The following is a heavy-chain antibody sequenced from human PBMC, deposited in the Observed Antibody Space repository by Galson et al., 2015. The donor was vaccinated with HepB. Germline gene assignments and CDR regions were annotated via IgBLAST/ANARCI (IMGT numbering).Heavy chain of an antibody. D-gene: IGHD3-22*01. CDR2: ISDSGSTTI. CDR3: ARGYYHDSSGYPNAFDI. J-gene: IGHJ3*02. V-gene: IGHV3-11*04. CDR1: GFTFTDYY. Sequence: SLRLSCAASGFTFTDYYMSWIRQAPGKGLEWVSYISDSGSTTIFYADSVKGRFTISRDNSKNTLYLQMNSLRTEDTAVYYCARGYYHDSSGYPNAFDIWGQGTMVTVS.